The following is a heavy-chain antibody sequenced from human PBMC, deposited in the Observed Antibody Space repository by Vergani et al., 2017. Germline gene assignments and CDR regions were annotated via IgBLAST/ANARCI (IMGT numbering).Heavy chain of an antibody. CDR3: ATIGYRRWGYYFDY. CDR2: ICHTEDT. V-gene: IGHV4-4*03. CDR1: GDSISSNNC. J-gene: IGHJ4*02. D-gene: IGHD2-2*02. Sequence: QVQLQESGPGLVKPPGTLSLTCAVSGDSISSNNCWTWVRQPPGKGLEWIGEICHTEDTTYSPSLKSRVPVSVDESRNLFSLRLNSVTAADTAVYYCATIGYRRWGYYFDYWGQGILVTVSS.